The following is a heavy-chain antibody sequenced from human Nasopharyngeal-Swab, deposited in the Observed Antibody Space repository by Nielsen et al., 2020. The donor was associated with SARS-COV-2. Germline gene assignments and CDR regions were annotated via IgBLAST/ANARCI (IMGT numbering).Heavy chain of an antibody. J-gene: IGHJ5*02. D-gene: IGHD2-15*01. Sequence: GGSLRLSYVASGITLSNSWMHWVRQGPGKGLVWVSRINTDARDTTYADSVKGRFTISRDNAKNTLYLQMDSLRVEDTAVYYCAREEAWSKTFDRWGQGTLVTVAS. CDR1: GITLSNSW. CDR3: AREEAWSKTFDR. CDR2: INTDARDT. V-gene: IGHV3-74*01.